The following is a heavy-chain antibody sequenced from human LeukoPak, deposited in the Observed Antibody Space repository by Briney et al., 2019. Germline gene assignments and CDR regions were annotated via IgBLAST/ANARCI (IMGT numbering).Heavy chain of an antibody. V-gene: IGHV4-34*01. CDR2: INHSGST. Sequence: SETLSLTCAVYGGSFSGYYWSWIRQPPGKGLEWIGEINHSGSTNYNPTLKSRVTISVDTSKNQFSLKLSSVTAADTAVYYCARGPDHGDYLDYWGQGTLVTVSS. CDR1: GGSFSGYY. CDR3: ARGPDHGDYLDY. J-gene: IGHJ4*02. D-gene: IGHD4-17*01.